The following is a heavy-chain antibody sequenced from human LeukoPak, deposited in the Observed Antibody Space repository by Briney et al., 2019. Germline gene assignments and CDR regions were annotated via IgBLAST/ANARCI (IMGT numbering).Heavy chain of an antibody. CDR3: ARSPYYDFWTPSYYYGMDV. CDR2: INHSGST. V-gene: IGHV4-34*01. CDR1: GGSFSGYY. D-gene: IGHD3-3*01. Sequence: TSSETLSLTCAVYGGSFSGYYWSWIRQPPGRGLEWIGEINHSGSTNYNPSLKSRVTISVDTSKNQFSLKLSSVTAADTAVYYCARSPYYDFWTPSYYYGMDVWGQGTTVTVSS. J-gene: IGHJ6*02.